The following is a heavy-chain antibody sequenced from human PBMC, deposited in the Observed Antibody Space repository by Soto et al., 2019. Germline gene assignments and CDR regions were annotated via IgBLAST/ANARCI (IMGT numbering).Heavy chain of an antibody. CDR1: GGTFSSYT. J-gene: IGHJ2*01. D-gene: IGHD4-17*01. Sequence: QVQLVQSGAEVKKPGSSVKVSCKASGGTFSSYTISWVRQAPGQGLEWMGRIIPILGIANYAQKFQGRVTITADKSTNTAYMELSSLRSEDTAVYYCARAFYGWYFDLWGRGTLVTVSS. CDR3: ARAFYGWYFDL. CDR2: IIPILGIA. V-gene: IGHV1-69*02.